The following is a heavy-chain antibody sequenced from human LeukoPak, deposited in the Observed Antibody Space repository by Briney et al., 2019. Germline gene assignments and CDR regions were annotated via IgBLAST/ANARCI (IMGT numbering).Heavy chain of an antibody. CDR3: AGSWFYRDYFEY. CDR1: GFTFSSYA. D-gene: IGHD3-10*01. J-gene: IGHJ4*02. Sequence: PGGSLRLSCAASGFTFSSYAMHWVRQAPGKGLEWVAVISYDGSNEYYADSVKGRFTISRDNSKNTLYLQMNSLRVGDTAVYYCAGSWFYRDYFEYWGQGTLVTVSS. V-gene: IGHV3-30*04. CDR2: ISYDGSNE.